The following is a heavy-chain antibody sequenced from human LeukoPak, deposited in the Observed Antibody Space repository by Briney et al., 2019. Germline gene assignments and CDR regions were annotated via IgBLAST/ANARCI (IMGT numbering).Heavy chain of an antibody. Sequence: PSETLSLTCTVSGGSISSSSYYWGWIRQPPGKGLEWIGSIYYSGRTYYNPSLKSRVTISVDTSKNQFSLKLSSVTAADTAVYYCARHVSSSWYTAHAFDIWGQGTMVTVSS. D-gene: IGHD6-13*01. CDR1: GGSISSSSYY. CDR3: ARHVSSSWYTAHAFDI. CDR2: IYYSGRT. V-gene: IGHV4-39*01. J-gene: IGHJ3*02.